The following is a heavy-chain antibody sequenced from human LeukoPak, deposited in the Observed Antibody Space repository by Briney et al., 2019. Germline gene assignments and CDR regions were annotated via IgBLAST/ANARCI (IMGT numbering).Heavy chain of an antibody. CDR1: GFTFGTHA. D-gene: IGHD3-3*01. V-gene: IGHV3-23*01. J-gene: IGHJ4*02. Sequence: GGSLRLSCVASGFTFGTHAMSWVRQVPGKGLEWVSGISRGSITYYSDSVKGRFTISRDNSKNTLYLQMNSLRAEDTAVYYCARVYDFWSGYYTIDYWGQGTLVTVSS. CDR2: ISRGSIT. CDR3: ARVYDFWSGYYTIDY.